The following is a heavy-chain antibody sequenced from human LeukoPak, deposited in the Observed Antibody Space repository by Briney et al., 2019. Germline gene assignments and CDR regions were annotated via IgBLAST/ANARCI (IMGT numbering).Heavy chain of an antibody. CDR3: ARVRDYVFDY. J-gene: IGHJ4*02. Sequence: ASVTVSCKASGGTFSAYAISWVRQAPGQGLEWMGRIIPILGITNFAQKFQGRVTITADKSTSTAYMELSSLRSEDTAVYYCARVRDYVFDYWGQGTLVTVSS. CDR2: IIPILGIT. V-gene: IGHV1-69*04. CDR1: GGTFSAYA. D-gene: IGHD4-17*01.